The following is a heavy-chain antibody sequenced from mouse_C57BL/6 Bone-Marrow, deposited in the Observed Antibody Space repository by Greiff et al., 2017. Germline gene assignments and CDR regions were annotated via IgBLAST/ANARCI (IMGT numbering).Heavy chain of an antibody. CDR1: GFTFSSYA. CDR2: ISDGGSYT. V-gene: IGHV5-4*01. CDR3: ARDDYAMDY. Sequence: EVQVVESGGGLVKPGGSLKLSCAASGFTFSSYAMSWVRQTPEKRLEWVATISDGGSYTYYPDNVKGRFTISRDNAKNNLYLQMSHLKSEDTAMYYCARDDYAMDYWGQGTLVTVSA. J-gene: IGHJ3*01. D-gene: IGHD1-1*02.